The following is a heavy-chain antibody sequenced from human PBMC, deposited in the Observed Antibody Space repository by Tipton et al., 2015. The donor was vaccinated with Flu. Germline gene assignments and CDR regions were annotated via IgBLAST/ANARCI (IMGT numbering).Heavy chain of an antibody. D-gene: IGHD4/OR15-4a*01. CDR2: IYPSGTT. CDR3: ARAVYGAFDAFDI. Sequence: TLSLTCTVSSGPIRSTNYFCAWIRQPPGKGLELIGSIYPSGTTYYNPSLKSRVTISVDTSKSQFSLKLRSVTAADTAVYYCARAVYGAFDAFDIWGRGTMVTVSS. J-gene: IGHJ3*02. V-gene: IGHV4-39*01. CDR1: SGPIRSTNYF.